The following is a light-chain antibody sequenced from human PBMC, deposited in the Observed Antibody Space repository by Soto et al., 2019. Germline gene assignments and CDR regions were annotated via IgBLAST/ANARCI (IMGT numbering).Light chain of an antibody. CDR3: QQYSASPLT. CDR1: QTVSSNY. J-gene: IGKJ4*01. CDR2: AAS. V-gene: IGKV3-20*01. Sequence: EIVLTQSPGTLSLSPGDRATLSCRASQTVSSNYLAWYQQKPGQAPRLLIYAASSRATGIPDRFSGSGSGTDFTLTIRRLEPEDFAVYYCQQYSASPLTFGGGTKVEIK.